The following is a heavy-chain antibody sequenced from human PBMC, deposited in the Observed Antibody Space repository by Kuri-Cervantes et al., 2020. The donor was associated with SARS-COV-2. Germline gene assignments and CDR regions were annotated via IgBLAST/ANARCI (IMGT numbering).Heavy chain of an antibody. CDR2: IHWNGGST. CDR1: GLSFSSYA. Sequence: GGSLRLSCAVSGLSFSSYAISWVRQAPGKGLEWVYGIHWNGGSTGYADSVKGRFTISRNNAKNSLYLEINSLRAEDTALYYCARDRSQSSENDFEIWGQGTMVTVSS. V-gene: IGHV3-20*04. D-gene: IGHD6-25*01. CDR3: ARDRSQSSENDFEI. J-gene: IGHJ3*02.